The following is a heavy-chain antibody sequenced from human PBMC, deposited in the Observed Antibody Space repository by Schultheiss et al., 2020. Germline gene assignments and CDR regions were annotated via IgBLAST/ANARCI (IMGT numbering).Heavy chain of an antibody. D-gene: IGHD2-21*02. V-gene: IGHV5-10-1*01. Sequence: GGSLRLSCKASGYSFTSYWINWLRQMPGKGLEGMGRIDPSDSNTNYSPSFQGHVTFSADKSISTAFLQWSSLKASDTAIYYCARRGGSGGDCYEDYWGQGTLVTVSS. CDR1: GYSFTSYW. CDR3: ARRGGSGGDCYEDY. CDR2: IDPSDSNT. J-gene: IGHJ4*02.